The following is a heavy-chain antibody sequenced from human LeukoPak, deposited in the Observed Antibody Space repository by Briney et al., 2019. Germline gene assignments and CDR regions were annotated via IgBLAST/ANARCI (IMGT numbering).Heavy chain of an antibody. J-gene: IGHJ5*02. D-gene: IGHD1-20*01. CDR1: GGSFSGYY. Sequence: SETLSLTCAVYGGSFSGYYWSWIRQPPGKGLEWIGEINHSGSTNYNPSLKSRVTISVDTSKNQFSLKLSSVTAADTAVYYCARLITGHNWFDPWGQGTLVTVSS. CDR2: INHSGST. CDR3: ARLITGHNWFDP. V-gene: IGHV4-34*01.